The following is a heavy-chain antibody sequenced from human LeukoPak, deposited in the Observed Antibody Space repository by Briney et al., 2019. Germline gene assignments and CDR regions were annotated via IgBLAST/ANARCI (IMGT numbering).Heavy chain of an antibody. CDR1: GFTFSSYS. D-gene: IGHD1-26*01. CDR3: AKDPIFSGSYGVFDY. J-gene: IGHJ4*02. Sequence: PGGSLRLSCAASGFTFSSYSMNWVRQAPGKGLEWVSAISGSGGSTYNADSVKGRFTISRDNSKNTLYLQMNSLRAEDTAVYYCAKDPIFSGSYGVFDYWGLGTLVTVSS. V-gene: IGHV3-23*01. CDR2: ISGSGGST.